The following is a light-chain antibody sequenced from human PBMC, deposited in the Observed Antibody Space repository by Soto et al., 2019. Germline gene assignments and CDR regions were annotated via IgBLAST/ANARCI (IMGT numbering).Light chain of an antibody. V-gene: IGKV1-39*01. CDR3: QHGGA. CDR1: QTINSY. Sequence: DIQMTQSPSSLSASVGDRVTITCRASQTINSYLHWYKQKPGKAPKLLIFDASNLQSGVQSRFSGRGSGTDFTLTIYTLQNEDFATYYCQHGGAVGPGNKVDIK. J-gene: IGKJ3*01. CDR2: DAS.